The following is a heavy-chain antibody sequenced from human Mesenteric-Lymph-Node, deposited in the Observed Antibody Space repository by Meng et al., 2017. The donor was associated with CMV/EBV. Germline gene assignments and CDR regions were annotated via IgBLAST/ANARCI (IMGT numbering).Heavy chain of an antibody. CDR1: GFTVISTY. CDR2: MYSNDNT. J-gene: IGHJ4*02. Sequence: GESLKISCVASGFTVISTYMSWVRQAPGKGLEWVAFMYSNDNTYHADSVKGRFTISRDNSKNTLYLQMNSLRVEDTAVYYCAKDRRGYDLRGACECWGQGTLVTVSS. V-gene: IGHV3-53*01. D-gene: IGHD3-10*01. CDR3: AKDRRGYDLRGACEC.